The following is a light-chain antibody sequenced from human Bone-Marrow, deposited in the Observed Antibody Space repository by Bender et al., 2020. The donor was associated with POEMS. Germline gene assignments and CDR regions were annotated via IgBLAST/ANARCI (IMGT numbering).Light chain of an antibody. Sequence: QSVLTQPPSVSEAPGQRVTISCAGGSSNIGSNYDVHWYQQFPGSAPKLLIYGNNNLPSGVPDRFSGSQSGTSASLAITGLQPDDEADYYCQSYDSSLSGWVFGGGTRLTVL. V-gene: IGLV1-40*01. J-gene: IGLJ3*02. CDR2: GNN. CDR1: SSNIGSNYD. CDR3: QSYDSSLSGWV.